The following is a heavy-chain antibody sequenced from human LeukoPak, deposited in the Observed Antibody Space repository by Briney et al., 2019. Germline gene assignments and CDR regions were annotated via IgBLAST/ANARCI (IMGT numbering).Heavy chain of an antibody. CDR2: INHSGST. J-gene: IGHJ4*02. V-gene: IGHV4-34*01. CDR1: GGSFSGYY. D-gene: IGHD3-3*01. Sequence: SVTLSLTCAVYGGSFSGYYWSWIRQPPGKGLEWIGEINHSGSTNYNPSLKSRVTISVDTSKNQFSLKLSSVTAADTAVYYCARSRASYYDFWSGYTNGGYHFDYWGQGTLVTVSS. CDR3: ARSRASYYDFWSGYTNGGYHFDY.